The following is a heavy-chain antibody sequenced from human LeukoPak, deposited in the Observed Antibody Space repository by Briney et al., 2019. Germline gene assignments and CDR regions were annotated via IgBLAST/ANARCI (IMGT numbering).Heavy chain of an antibody. CDR2: IIPIFGTA. CDR1: GGTFSSYG. Sequence: SVKVSCKASGGTFSSYGISWVRQAPGHGLEWMGGIIPIFGTANYAQKFQGRVTITTDESTSTASMELSSLRSEATAVYYCAGGQGAIMVRGVIMGLGYYYYMDVWGKGTTVTVSS. J-gene: IGHJ6*03. D-gene: IGHD3-10*01. CDR3: AGGQGAIMVRGVIMGLGYYYYMDV. V-gene: IGHV1-69*05.